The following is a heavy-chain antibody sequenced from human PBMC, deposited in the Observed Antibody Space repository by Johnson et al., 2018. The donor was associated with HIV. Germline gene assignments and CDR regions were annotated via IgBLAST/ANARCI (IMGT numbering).Heavy chain of an antibody. V-gene: IGHV3-20*04. CDR1: GFTFDDYG. Sequence: VQLVESGGGVVRPGGSLRLSCAASGFTFDDYGLSWVRQAPGKGLEWVSGMNWNGGSTGYADTVNGRCPLPRDNSKNTLYLQMNRLRAEDTAVYYCASDSSGYDERGEKDAFDIWGQGTMVTVSS. CDR2: MNWNGGST. D-gene: IGHD3-22*01. J-gene: IGHJ3*02. CDR3: ASDSSGYDERGEKDAFDI.